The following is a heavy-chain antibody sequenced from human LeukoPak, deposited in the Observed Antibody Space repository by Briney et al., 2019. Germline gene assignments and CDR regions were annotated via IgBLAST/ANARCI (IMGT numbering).Heavy chain of an antibody. J-gene: IGHJ4*02. CDR2: IIPVFGTA. Sequence: ASVKVSCKASGGTFSSYAISWVRQAPGQGLEWMGGIIPVFGTANYAQKFQGRVTITADESTSTAYMELSGLRSEDTAVYYCARAPEGSSSPRTPFDYWGQGTLVTVSS. CDR3: ARAPEGSSSPRTPFDY. D-gene: IGHD6-6*01. CDR1: GGTFSSYA. V-gene: IGHV1-69*13.